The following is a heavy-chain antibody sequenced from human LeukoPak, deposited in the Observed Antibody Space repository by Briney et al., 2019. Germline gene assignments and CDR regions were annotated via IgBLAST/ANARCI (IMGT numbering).Heavy chain of an antibody. D-gene: IGHD1-26*01. J-gene: IGHJ4*02. CDR3: AKVSGSYYFDY. CDR1: GFTFSNYA. V-gene: IGHV3-23*01. CDR2: ISGNTGST. Sequence: SGGSLRLSCVASGFTFSNYAMSWVRQAPGKGLEWVSAISGNTGSTYYPDSVKGRFTISRDNSKNTLYLQMGSLRAEDTAIYYCAKVSGSYYFDYWGQGTLVTVSS.